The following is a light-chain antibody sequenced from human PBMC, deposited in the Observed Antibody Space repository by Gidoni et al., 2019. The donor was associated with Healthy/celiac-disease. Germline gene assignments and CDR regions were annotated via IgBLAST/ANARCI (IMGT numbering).Light chain of an antibody. CDR1: QSVSSY. CDR2: DAS. J-gene: IGKJ3*01. CDR3: QQRSNWPGVT. Sequence: EIVLTHSPATLSLSPGERATLSCRASQSVSSYLAWYQQKPGQAPRLLIYDASNRATGIPARFSGSGSGTDVTLTISSLEPEDFAVYYCQQRSNWPGVTFGPGTKVDIK. V-gene: IGKV3-11*01.